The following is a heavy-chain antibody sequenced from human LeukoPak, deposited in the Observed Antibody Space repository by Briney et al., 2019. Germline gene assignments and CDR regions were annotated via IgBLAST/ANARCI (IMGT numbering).Heavy chain of an antibody. Sequence: ASVKVSCKASGYTFTSYGISWVRQATGQGLEWMGWMNPNSGNTGYAQKFQGRVTMIRNTSISTAYMELSSLRSEDTAVYYCARSYSNYSAFDIWGQGTMVTVSS. CDR3: ARSYSNYSAFDI. J-gene: IGHJ3*02. CDR2: MNPNSGNT. CDR1: GYTFTSYG. D-gene: IGHD4-11*01. V-gene: IGHV1-8*02.